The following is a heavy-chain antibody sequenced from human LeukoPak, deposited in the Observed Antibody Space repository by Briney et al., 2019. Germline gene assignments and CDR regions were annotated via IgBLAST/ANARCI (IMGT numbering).Heavy chain of an antibody. D-gene: IGHD2-2*01. CDR1: GYTFTSYY. Sequence: ASVKVSCKASGYTFTSYYIHWVRQAPGQGLEWMGIINPSGHSTNYAQKFQGRVTMTGDMSTSTVHMELTSLRSEDTAVYYCARGPGDMVILPTGRFYYYYYMDVWGKGTTVTVSS. CDR3: ARGPGDMVILPTGRFYYYYYMDV. V-gene: IGHV1-46*01. J-gene: IGHJ6*03. CDR2: INPSGHST.